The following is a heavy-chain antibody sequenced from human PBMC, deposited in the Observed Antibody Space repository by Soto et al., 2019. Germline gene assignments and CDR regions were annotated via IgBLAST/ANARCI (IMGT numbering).Heavy chain of an antibody. CDR1: GFTFSSHA. CDR2: LSDSGGST. CDR3: AKVSSSWYAGGFDL. D-gene: IGHD6-13*01. J-gene: IGHJ4*02. Sequence: EVQLLESGGGLVQPGGSLRLSCTASGFTFSSHAMTWVRQAPGKGLEWVSGLSDSGGSTYYADSVKGRFTISRDNSMNTLYLQMNTLRAEDTGVYYCAKVSSSWYAGGFDLWGQGTLVTVSS. V-gene: IGHV3-23*01.